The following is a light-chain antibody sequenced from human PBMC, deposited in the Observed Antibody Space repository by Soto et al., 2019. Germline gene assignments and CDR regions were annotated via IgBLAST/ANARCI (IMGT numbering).Light chain of an antibody. CDR2: ASS. J-gene: IGKJ5*01. Sequence: EIVLTQSPGTLSLSPGERAVLSGKTSQSRGSNFLAWYQNKPGQAPRLLIYASSNRATGIPDRFSGSASGTDFTLTINRLEPEDFAVYYCQLYGISPHFGQGTRLEIK. V-gene: IGKV3-20*01. CDR3: QLYGISPH. CDR1: QSRGSNF.